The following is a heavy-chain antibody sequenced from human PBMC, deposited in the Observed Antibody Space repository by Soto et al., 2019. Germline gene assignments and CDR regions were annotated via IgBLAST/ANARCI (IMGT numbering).Heavy chain of an antibody. CDR3: ARPTLTKNPRYFAY. V-gene: IGHV3-30-3*01. D-gene: IGHD4-17*01. Sequence: GGSLRLCCAASGFTFSTYSMHWVRQAPGKGLEWVAVISSAGDDKHYADSVKGRFTISRDNSKNTLYLQMDSLRTDDSAVFYCARPTLTKNPRYFAYWGQGTLVTVSS. CDR2: ISSAGDDK. CDR1: GFTFSTYS. J-gene: IGHJ4*02.